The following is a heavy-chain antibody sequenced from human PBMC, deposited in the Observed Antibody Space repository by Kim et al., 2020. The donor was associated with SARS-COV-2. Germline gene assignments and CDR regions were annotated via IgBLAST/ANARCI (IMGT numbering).Heavy chain of an antibody. Sequence: LKRRVTISVDTSKNQFSLKLSSVTAADTAVYYWARDTYYGSGSYYFAFDIWGQGTMVTVSS. D-gene: IGHD3-10*01. CDR3: ARDTYYGSGSYYFAFDI. J-gene: IGHJ3*02. V-gene: IGHV4-59*01.